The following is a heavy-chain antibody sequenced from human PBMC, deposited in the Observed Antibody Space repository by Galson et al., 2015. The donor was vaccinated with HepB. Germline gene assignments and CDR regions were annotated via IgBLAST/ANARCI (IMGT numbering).Heavy chain of an antibody. D-gene: IGHD4-23*01. Sequence: SLRLSCAASGFTFSNARMSWVRQAPGKGLEWVGRIKSKTDGGTTDYAAPVKGRFTISRDDSKNTLYLQMNSLKTEDTAVYYCTTDGGNQLVWYYYGMDVWGQGTTVTVSS. CDR3: TTDGGNQLVWYYYGMDV. CDR1: GFTFSNAR. CDR2: IKSKTDGGTT. V-gene: IGHV3-15*01. J-gene: IGHJ6*02.